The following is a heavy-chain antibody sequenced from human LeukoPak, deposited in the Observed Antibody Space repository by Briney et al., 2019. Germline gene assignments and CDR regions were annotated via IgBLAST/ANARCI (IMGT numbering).Heavy chain of an antibody. CDR1: GFTFSSYA. Sequence: GGSLRLSCAASGFTFSSYAMSWVRQAPGKGLEWVSAISGSGGSTYYADSVKGRFTISRDNSKNTLYLQMNSLRAVDTAVYYCAKVEVVRGVYFDYWGQGTLVTVSS. V-gene: IGHV3-23*01. CDR3: AKVEVVRGVYFDY. CDR2: ISGSGGST. D-gene: IGHD3-10*01. J-gene: IGHJ4*02.